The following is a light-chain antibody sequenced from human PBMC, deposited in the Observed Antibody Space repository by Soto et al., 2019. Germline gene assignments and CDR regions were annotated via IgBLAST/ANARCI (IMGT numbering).Light chain of an antibody. CDR3: QQSYSTPQIT. V-gene: IGKV1-39*01. CDR1: QGISSY. J-gene: IGKJ5*01. Sequence: IQLTQSPSSLSASVGDRVTITCRASQGISSYLAWYQQKPGKAPKLLIYTASSLQSGVPSRFSGRGSGTDFTLTISSLQPEDFATYYCQQSYSTPQITFGQGTRLEIK. CDR2: TAS.